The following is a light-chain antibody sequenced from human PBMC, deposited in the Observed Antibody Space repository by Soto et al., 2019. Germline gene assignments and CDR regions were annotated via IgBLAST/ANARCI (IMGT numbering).Light chain of an antibody. CDR2: GAS. CDR1: QSVSSSY. CDR3: QQYGSSPPYT. Sequence: EIVLTQSPGTLSLSPGERATLSCRASQSVSSSYLAWYQQKPGQAPRLLIYGASIRATGIPDRFCGSGSGTDFTLTISRLELEDFAVYYCQQYGSSPPYTFGQGTKLEIK. V-gene: IGKV3-20*01. J-gene: IGKJ2*01.